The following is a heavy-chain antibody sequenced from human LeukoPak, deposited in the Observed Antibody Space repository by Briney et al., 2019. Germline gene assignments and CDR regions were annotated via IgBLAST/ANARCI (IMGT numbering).Heavy chain of an antibody. V-gene: IGHV4-39*01. J-gene: IGHJ4*02. CDR2: IDYSGST. CDR3: ARVRRLLPPLYYFGY. Sequence: SETLSLACTVSAGSINSSSYLWGWTRQPPGKGLEWIGNIDYSGSTYYNPRLNTRTTISATTSTNQYPRKLSSVTPAVSAWDKWARVRRLLPPLYYFGYWGQGTLLTLPS. D-gene: IGHD3-22*01. CDR1: AGSINSSSYL.